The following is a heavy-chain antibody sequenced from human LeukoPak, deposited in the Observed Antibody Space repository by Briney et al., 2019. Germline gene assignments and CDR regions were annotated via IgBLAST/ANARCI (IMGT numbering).Heavy chain of an antibody. V-gene: IGHV1-69*13. CDR1: GGTFSSYA. CDR3: ARPPVPPDSSGYYHDAFDI. D-gene: IGHD3-22*01. Sequence: SVTVSCKASGGTFSSYAISWVRQAPGQGLEWMGGIIPIFGTANYAQKFQGRVTITADESTSTAYMELSSLRSEDTAVYYCARPPVPPDSSGYYHDAFDIWGQGTMVTVSS. J-gene: IGHJ3*02. CDR2: IIPIFGTA.